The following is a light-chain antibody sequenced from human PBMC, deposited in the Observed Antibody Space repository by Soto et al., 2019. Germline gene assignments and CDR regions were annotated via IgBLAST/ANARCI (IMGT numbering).Light chain of an antibody. CDR2: AAS. Sequence: EFVLTQSPGTLSLSPGERATLSCRASQSVSSNYLAWYQQRPGQAPRLLIYAASIRATGIPDRISGSGSGTDFTLTISRLEPEDFAVYYCQQYGNSSPVSAQLSFGGGTKVDI. CDR1: QSVSSNY. J-gene: IGKJ4*01. CDR3: QQYGNSSPVSAQLS. V-gene: IGKV3-20*01.